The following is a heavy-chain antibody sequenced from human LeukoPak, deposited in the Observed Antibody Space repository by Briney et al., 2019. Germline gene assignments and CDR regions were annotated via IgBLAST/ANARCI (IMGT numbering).Heavy chain of an antibody. CDR1: GYSFTSYW. CDR3: ARQGDCSGGSCYSIWAAFDI. V-gene: IGHV5-51*01. D-gene: IGHD2-15*01. J-gene: IGHJ3*02. CDR2: IYPGDSDT. Sequence: GESLKISCKGSGYSFTSYWIGWVRQMPGKGLEWMGIIYPGDSDTRYSPSFQGQVTISADKSISTAYLQWSSLKASDTAMYYCARQGDCSGGSCYSIWAAFDIWGQGTMVTVSS.